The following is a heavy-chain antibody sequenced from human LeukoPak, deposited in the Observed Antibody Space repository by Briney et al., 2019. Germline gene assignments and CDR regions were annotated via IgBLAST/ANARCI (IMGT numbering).Heavy chain of an antibody. J-gene: IGHJ4*02. CDR2: INPNSGGT. V-gene: IGHV1-2*02. Sequence: ASVKVSCKASGYTFSGYYMHWVRQAPGQGLEWMGWINPNSGGTNYAQKFQGRVTMTRDTSISTAYMELSRLRSDDTAVYCCARADSGYLYYFDYWGQGTLVTVSS. CDR1: GYTFSGYY. CDR3: ARADSGYLYYFDY. D-gene: IGHD5-12*01.